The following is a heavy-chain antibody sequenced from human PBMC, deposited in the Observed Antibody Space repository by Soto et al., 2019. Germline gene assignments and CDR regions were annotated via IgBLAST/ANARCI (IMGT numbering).Heavy chain of an antibody. V-gene: IGHV1-69*13. D-gene: IGHD2-21*01. CDR2: IIPIFGTA. CDR3: AREEGVVGSSYFDD. Sequence: SVKVSCKASGGTFSSYAISWVRQAPGQGLEWMGGIIPIFGTANYAQKFQGRVTITADESTSTAYMELSSLRSEDTAVYYCAREEGVVGSSYFDDSGQGTRVTVAS. J-gene: IGHJ4*02. CDR1: GGTFSSYA.